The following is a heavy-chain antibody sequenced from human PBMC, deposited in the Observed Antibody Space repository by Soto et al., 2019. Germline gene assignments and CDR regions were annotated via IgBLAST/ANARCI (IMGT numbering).Heavy chain of an antibody. CDR3: ARSGLEGYDILTGYYAFDY. V-gene: IGHV4-59*11. CDR2: IYHSGST. J-gene: IGHJ4*02. Sequence: SETLSLTCSVSGGSISSHHWSWIRQPPGKGLEWMGYIYHSGSTNYSPSLKSRVTISVHTSKNQFSLRLSSVTAADTAIYYCARSGLEGYDILTGYYAFDYWGQGTLVTVSS. D-gene: IGHD3-9*01. CDR1: GGSISSHH.